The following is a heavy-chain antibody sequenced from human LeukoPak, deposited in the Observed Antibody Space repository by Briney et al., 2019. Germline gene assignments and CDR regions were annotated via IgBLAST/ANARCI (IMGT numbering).Heavy chain of an antibody. CDR3: AREGGAGFDY. CDR2: IYYSGST. CDR1: GGSISSGGYY. V-gene: IGHV4-31*03. D-gene: IGHD1-26*01. J-gene: IGHJ4*02. Sequence: PSETLSLTCTVSGGSISSGGYYSSWIRQHPGKGLEWIGYIYYSGSTYYNPSLKSRVTISVDTSKNQFSLKLSSVTAADTAVYYCAREGGAGFDYWGQGTLVTVSS.